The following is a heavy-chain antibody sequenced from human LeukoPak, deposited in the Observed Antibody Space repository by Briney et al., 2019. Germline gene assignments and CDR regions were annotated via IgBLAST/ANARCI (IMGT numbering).Heavy chain of an antibody. J-gene: IGHJ6*03. CDR2: IYCSGST. CDR3: AGSGWYQASMDV. Sequence: SETLSLTCTVSGGSISSYYWSWIRQPPGKGLEWIGYIYCSGSTNYNPSLKSRVTISVDTSKNQFSLKLSSVTAADTAVYYCAGSGWYQASMDVWGKGTTVTVSS. D-gene: IGHD6-19*01. V-gene: IGHV4-59*01. CDR1: GGSISSYY.